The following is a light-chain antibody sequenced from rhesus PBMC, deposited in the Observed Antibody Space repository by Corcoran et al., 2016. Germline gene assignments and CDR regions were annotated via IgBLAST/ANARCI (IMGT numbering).Light chain of an antibody. CDR1: QSVGSS. V-gene: IGKV3-24*04. CDR3: QQSSNLFT. Sequence: ETVVTQSPATLSLSPGERATLSCRASQSVGSSLAWYQPKPGQAPRLLIYGASSRATGIPDRFSGSGSGTDFTLTISSLEPEDVGVYYCQQSSNLFTFGPGTKLDIK. J-gene: IGKJ3*01. CDR2: GAS.